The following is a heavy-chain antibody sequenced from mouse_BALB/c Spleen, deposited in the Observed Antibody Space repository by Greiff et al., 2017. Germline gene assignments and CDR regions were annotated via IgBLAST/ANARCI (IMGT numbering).Heavy chain of an antibody. V-gene: IGHV2-9*02. D-gene: IGHD1-1*01. CDR2: IWAGGST. CDR1: GFSLTSYG. J-gene: IGHJ4*01. Sequence: QVQLKESGPGLVAPSQSLSITCTVSGFSLTSYGVHWVRQPPGKGLEWLGVIWAGGSTNYNSALMSRLSISKDNSKSQVFLKMNSLQTDDTAMYYCASSSYYYGSSYYAMDYWGQGTSVTVSS. CDR3: ASSSYYYGSSYYAMDY.